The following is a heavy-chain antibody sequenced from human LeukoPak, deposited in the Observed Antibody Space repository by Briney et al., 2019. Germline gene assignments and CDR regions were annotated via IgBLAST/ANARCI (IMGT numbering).Heavy chain of an antibody. J-gene: IGHJ5*02. V-gene: IGHV1-69*01. D-gene: IGHD3-22*01. CDR3: ARPTFPYDSSGFNWFDP. CDR1: GGTFSSYA. CDR2: IIPIFGTA. Sequence: SVKVSCKASGGTFSSYAISWVRQAPGQGLEWMGGIIPIFGTANYAQKFQGRVTITADESTSTAYMELSSLRSEDTAVYYCARPTFPYDSSGFNWFDPWGQGTLVTVSS.